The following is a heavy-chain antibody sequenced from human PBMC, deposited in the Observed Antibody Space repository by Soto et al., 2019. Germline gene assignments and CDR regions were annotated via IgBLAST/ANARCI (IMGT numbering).Heavy chain of an antibody. CDR1: GGTFSSYA. CDR2: IIPIFGNT. Sequence: SVKVSCKASGGTFSSYAISWVRQAPGQGLEWMGGIIPIFGNTKYSQKFQGRVTITRDTSASTAYMELSSLRSEDTAVYYCARDLGGWPDYWGQGTLVTVSS. CDR3: ARDLGGWPDY. J-gene: IGHJ4*02. V-gene: IGHV1-69*05. D-gene: IGHD2-15*01.